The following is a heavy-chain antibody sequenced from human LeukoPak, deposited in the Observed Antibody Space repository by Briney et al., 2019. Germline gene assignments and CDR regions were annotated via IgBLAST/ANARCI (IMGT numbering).Heavy chain of an antibody. V-gene: IGHV1-18*01. D-gene: IGHD3-3*01. CDR3: AREAVRGVVLGTPQRVDY. J-gene: IGHJ4*02. CDR1: GYTFTSYG. Sequence: ASVKVSCKASGYTFTSYGISWVRQAPGQGLEWMGWISAYNGNTNYAQKLQGRVTMTTDTSTSTAYVELRSLRSDDTAVYYCAREAVRGVVLGTPQRVDYWGQGTLVTVSS. CDR2: ISAYNGNT.